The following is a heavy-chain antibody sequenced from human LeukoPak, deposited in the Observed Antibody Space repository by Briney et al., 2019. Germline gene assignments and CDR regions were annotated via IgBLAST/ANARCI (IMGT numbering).Heavy chain of an antibody. CDR3: ARDRMDTGTYFDY. Sequence: ASVKVSCKASGYTFTNFGIHWVRQAPGQGLDWMGWISGYNDNANYAQKLQGRVTMTTDTSTSTAYMELRSLRSDDTAMYYCARDRMDTGTYFDYWGQGTLVTVSS. J-gene: IGHJ4*02. CDR2: ISGYNDNA. CDR1: GYTFTNFG. V-gene: IGHV1-18*01. D-gene: IGHD5-18*01.